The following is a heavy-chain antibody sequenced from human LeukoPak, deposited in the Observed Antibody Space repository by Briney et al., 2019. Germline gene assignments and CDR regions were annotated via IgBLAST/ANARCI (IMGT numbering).Heavy chain of an antibody. CDR1: GGSFSGYY. Sequence: SETLSLTCAVYGGSFSGYYWSWIRQPPGKGLEWIGEINHSGSTNYNPSLKSRVTISVDTSKNQFSLKLSSVTAADTAVYYCAREGFPGLTDCGMDVWGQGTTVTVSS. CDR2: INHSGST. J-gene: IGHJ6*02. D-gene: IGHD1-20*01. CDR3: AREGFPGLTDCGMDV. V-gene: IGHV4-34*01.